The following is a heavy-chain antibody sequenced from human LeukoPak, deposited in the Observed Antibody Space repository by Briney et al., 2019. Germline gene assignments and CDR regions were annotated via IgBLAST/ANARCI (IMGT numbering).Heavy chain of an antibody. J-gene: IGHJ4*02. CDR1: GFTFSSYS. Sequence: GGSLRLSCAASGFTFSSYSMNWVRQAPGKGLEWVSSISSSSSYIYYADSVKGRFTISRDNAKNSLYLQMNSLRAEDTAVYYCARGDSDTAIDYWGQGTLVTVSS. V-gene: IGHV3-21*01. CDR2: ISSSSSYI. CDR3: ARGDSDTAIDY. D-gene: IGHD5-18*01.